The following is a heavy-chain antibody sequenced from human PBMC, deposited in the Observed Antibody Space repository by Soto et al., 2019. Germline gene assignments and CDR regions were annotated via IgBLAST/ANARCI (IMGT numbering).Heavy chain of an antibody. D-gene: IGHD6-13*01. J-gene: IGHJ5*01. CDR2: IYTSGST. CDR1: GGSISSYY. CDR3: ARDFPLIIAAAGGWFDS. V-gene: IGHV4-4*07. Sequence: ETLSLTCTVSGGSISSYYWSWIRQPAGKGLEWIGRIYTSGSTNYNPSLKSRVTMSVDTSKNQFSLKLSSVTAADTAVYYCARDFPLIIAAAGGWFDSWGPGTLVTVST.